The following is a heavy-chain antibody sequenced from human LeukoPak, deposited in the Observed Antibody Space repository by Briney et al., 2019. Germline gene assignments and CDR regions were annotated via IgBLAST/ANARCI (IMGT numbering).Heavy chain of an antibody. D-gene: IGHD2-15*01. CDR2: YYGSGGST. CDR1: GFTFSSYA. J-gene: IGHJ3*02. CDR3: AKETVVVVAATPDAFDI. Sequence: GGSLRLSCAASGFTFSSYAMSWVRQAPGKGLEWVSGYYGSGGSTHYADSVKDRFTISRDNSKNTLYLQMNSLRAEDTAVYYCAKETVVVVAATPDAFDIWGQGTMVTVSS. V-gene: IGHV3-23*01.